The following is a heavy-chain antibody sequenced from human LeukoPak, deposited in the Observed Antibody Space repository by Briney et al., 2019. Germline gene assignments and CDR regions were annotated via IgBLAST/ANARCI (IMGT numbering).Heavy chain of an antibody. CDR1: GDSVSSNSAA. Sequence: SQTLSLTCAISGDSVSSNSAAWNWIRQSPSRGLEWLGRAYYRSKWYNDYAVSVKSRITINPDTSKNQFSLQLNTVTPEDTAVYYCARESGYSGYGGFDYWGQGTLVTVSS. J-gene: IGHJ4*02. CDR3: ARESGYSGYGGFDY. D-gene: IGHD5-12*01. CDR2: AYYRSKWYN. V-gene: IGHV6-1*01.